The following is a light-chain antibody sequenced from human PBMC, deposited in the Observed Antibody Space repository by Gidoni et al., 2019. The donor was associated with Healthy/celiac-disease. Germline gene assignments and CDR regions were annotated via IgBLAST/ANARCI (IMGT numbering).Light chain of an antibody. CDR2: DAS. V-gene: IGKV3-11*01. CDR1: QSVSSY. Sequence: EIVLTQSPATLSLSPGERATLSCRASQSVSSYLAWYQQKPGQAPRLLNYDASNRATGIPARFSGRGSGTDFTLTISSLEPEDFAVYYCQQRSNWPRGVTFGPGTKVDIK. CDR3: QQRSNWPRGVT. J-gene: IGKJ3*01.